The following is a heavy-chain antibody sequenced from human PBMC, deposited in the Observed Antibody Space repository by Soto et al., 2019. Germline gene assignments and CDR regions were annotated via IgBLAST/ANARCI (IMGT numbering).Heavy chain of an antibody. D-gene: IGHD5-12*01. Sequence: QVQLVQSGAEVKKPGASVKVSCKAYGYTFTSCGISWVRRAHGQGLEWMGWISAYNGNTNYAQKLQGRVTMTTDTSTSTAYMELRSLRSDDTAVYYCARARSDGYTVDYWGQGTLVTVSS. CDR1: GYTFTSCG. CDR3: ARARSDGYTVDY. CDR2: ISAYNGNT. V-gene: IGHV1-18*01. J-gene: IGHJ4*02.